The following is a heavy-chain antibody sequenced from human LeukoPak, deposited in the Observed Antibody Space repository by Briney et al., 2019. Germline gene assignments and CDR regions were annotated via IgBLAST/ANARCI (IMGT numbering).Heavy chain of an antibody. CDR3: ARTASHDTRGFGPDYYYYYMDV. D-gene: IGHD3-22*01. CDR1: GFNFRDYF. CDR2: ISGSSSII. Sequence: GGSLRLSCAASGFNFRDYFMSWIRQAPGKGLEWVSYISGSSSIIHYADSVKGRFTISRDNAKKSLYLQMNGLRAEDTAVYYCARTASHDTRGFGPDYYYYYMDVWGTGSTVTVSS. J-gene: IGHJ6*03. V-gene: IGHV3-11*01.